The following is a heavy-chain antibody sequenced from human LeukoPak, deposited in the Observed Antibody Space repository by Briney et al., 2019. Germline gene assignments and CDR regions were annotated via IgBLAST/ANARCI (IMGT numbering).Heavy chain of an antibody. J-gene: IGHJ6*02. Sequence: GGSLRLSCAASGFTSSSYAMSWVRQAPGKGLEWVSAISGSGGSTYYADSVKGRFTISRDNSKNTLYLQMNSLRAEDTAVYYCAKDRIITMIVVVGSGMDVWGQGTTVTVSS. CDR1: GFTSSSYA. V-gene: IGHV3-23*01. CDR3: AKDRIITMIVVVGSGMDV. D-gene: IGHD3-22*01. CDR2: ISGSGGST.